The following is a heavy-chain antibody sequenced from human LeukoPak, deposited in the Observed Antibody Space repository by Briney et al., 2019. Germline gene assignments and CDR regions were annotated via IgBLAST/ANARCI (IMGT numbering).Heavy chain of an antibody. CDR2: IQYDETKS. V-gene: IGHV3-30*02. D-gene: IGHD6-19*01. J-gene: IGHJ4*02. CDR1: GFTFSSYG. CDR3: AKDYKWRVHTYYFDF. Sequence: PGWALRLSCAASGFTFSSYGFHWVRQAPGKGLDWVTFIQYDETKSIYADSVKGRFTSSRDNSKYTLYLQMNSLRAEDTAVYYCAKDYKWRVHTYYFDFWGRGTLVTVSS.